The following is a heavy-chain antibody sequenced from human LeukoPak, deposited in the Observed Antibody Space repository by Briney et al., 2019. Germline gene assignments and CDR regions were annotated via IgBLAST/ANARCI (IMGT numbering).Heavy chain of an antibody. V-gene: IGHV1-18*01. CDR1: GYSFTNYG. D-gene: IGHD6-13*01. CDR3: ATYSAAGRTYCFDY. CDR2: ISPYNGNT. Sequence: GASVKVSCKASGYSFTNYGITWVRQAPGQELEWMGWISPYNGNTNYAQKLQGRVTMTRDTSTSTAYMELRSLRSDDTAVYYCATYSAAGRTYCFDYWGQGTLVTVSS. J-gene: IGHJ4*02.